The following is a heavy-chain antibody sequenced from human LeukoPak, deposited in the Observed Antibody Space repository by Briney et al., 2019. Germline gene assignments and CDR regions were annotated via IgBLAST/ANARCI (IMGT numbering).Heavy chain of an antibody. CDR3: AKYIFLIGYAFDY. J-gene: IGHJ4*02. D-gene: IGHD3-9*01. Sequence: GGSLRLSCAASGFTFSSYAMGWVRQAPGKGLEWVSTISGSGGSTYYADSVKGRFTISRDNSKNTLYLQMNSLRAEDTAVYYWAKYIFLIGYAFDYGGREPLVPVSS. CDR1: GFTFSSYA. V-gene: IGHV3-23*01. CDR2: ISGSGGST.